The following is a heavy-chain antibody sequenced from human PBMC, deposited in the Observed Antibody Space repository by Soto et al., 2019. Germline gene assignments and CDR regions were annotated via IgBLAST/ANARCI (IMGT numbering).Heavy chain of an antibody. Sequence: QVQLVESGGGVVQPGRSLRLSCVGSGFTFSSYGMHWVRQAPGKGLEWLAVMSFDGNYKYHADSVKGRFTISRDNSKNTLFLEMSSLRPEATAVYYCVKDNLHSGSYEIRYFDLWGRGTLVTLSS. J-gene: IGHJ2*01. V-gene: IGHV3-30*18. CDR1: GFTFSSYG. CDR2: MSFDGNYK. CDR3: VKDNLHSGSYEIRYFDL. D-gene: IGHD1-26*01.